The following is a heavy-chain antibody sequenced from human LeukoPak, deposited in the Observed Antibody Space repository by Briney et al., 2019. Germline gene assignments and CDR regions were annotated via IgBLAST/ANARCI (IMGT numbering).Heavy chain of an antibody. V-gene: IGHV3-23*01. CDR2: ISGSGGST. Sequence: QPGGSLRLSCVASGFPFSSYWMTWVRQAPGKGLEWVSAISGSGGSTYYADSVKGRFTISRDNSKNTLYLQMNSLRAEDTAVYYCAKDKVGGYWSQGTLVTVSS. J-gene: IGHJ4*02. CDR1: GFPFSSYW. CDR3: AKDKVGGY. D-gene: IGHD3-16*01.